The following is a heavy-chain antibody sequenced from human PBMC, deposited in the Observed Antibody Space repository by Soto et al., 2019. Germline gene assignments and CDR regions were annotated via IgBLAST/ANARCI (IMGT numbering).Heavy chain of an antibody. CDR2: INTDNGNT. CDR1: GYTFTSYG. J-gene: IGHJ4*02. Sequence: QVQLVQSGAEVKKPGDSVMVSCKASGYTFTSYGIIWVRQAPGQGLEWMGWINTDNGNTNQAQNLQGRVTMSTDTSTNTASMELRSLRSDDTAVYYCAREYCSGGRCYDVDYWGQGTLVTVSS. CDR3: AREYCSGGRCYDVDY. V-gene: IGHV1-18*01. D-gene: IGHD2-15*01.